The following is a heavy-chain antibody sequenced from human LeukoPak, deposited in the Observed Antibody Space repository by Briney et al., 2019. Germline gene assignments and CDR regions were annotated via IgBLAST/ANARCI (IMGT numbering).Heavy chain of an antibody. D-gene: IGHD6-19*01. CDR2: IYYSGST. CDR1: GGSISSYY. V-gene: IGHV4-59*01. Sequence: SETLSLTCTVSGGSISSYYWSWIRQPPGKGLEWIGYIYYSGSTNYNPSLKSRVTISVDTSKNQFSLKLSSVTAADTAVYYCARALPYSSGWNHWYFDLWGRGTLVTVSS. J-gene: IGHJ2*01. CDR3: ARALPYSSGWNHWYFDL.